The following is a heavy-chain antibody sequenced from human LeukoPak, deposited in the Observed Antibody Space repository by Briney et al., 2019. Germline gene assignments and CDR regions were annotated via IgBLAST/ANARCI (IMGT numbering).Heavy chain of an antibody. Sequence: PSETLSLTCTVSGYSISSGYYWGWIRQPPGKGVEWIGSIYHSGSTYYNPSLTSRVTISVDTSKNQFSLKLSSVTAADTAVYYCARDGSSAVADYWGQGTLVTVSS. CDR2: IYHSGST. CDR3: ARDGSSAVADY. CDR1: GYSISSGYY. J-gene: IGHJ4*02. V-gene: IGHV4-38-2*02. D-gene: IGHD6-19*01.